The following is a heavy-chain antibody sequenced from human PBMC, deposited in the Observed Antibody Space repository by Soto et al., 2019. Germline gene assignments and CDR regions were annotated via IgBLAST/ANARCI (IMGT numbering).Heavy chain of an antibody. Sequence: SETLSLTCSVSGADINTYSWTWIRQPAGKGLEWIGRIYTSASINYNPSLKGRVTLSVDTSTNQVSLRLASVTAADTAIYYCARDREAGYNFYYGMDVWRQGTTVTVPS. V-gene: IGHV4-4*07. D-gene: IGHD6-19*01. CDR2: IYTSASI. CDR1: GADINTYS. J-gene: IGHJ6*02. CDR3: ARDREAGYNFYYGMDV.